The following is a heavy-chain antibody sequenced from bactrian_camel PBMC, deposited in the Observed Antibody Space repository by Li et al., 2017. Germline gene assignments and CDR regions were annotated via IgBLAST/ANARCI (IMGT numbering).Heavy chain of an antibody. D-gene: IGHD6*01. J-gene: IGHJ7*01. CDR1: GFTLRSYW. CDR2: INTGGGTT. Sequence: HVQLVESGGGLMQPEGSLTLSCAASGFTLRSYWMYWVRQAPGKGLEWVSSINTGGGTTTYADSVKDRFAISRDNAKNTVYLQMNSLKPEDTAVYYCARDLLRTVAWTTGAKEPRSPSP. V-gene: IGHV3S1*01.